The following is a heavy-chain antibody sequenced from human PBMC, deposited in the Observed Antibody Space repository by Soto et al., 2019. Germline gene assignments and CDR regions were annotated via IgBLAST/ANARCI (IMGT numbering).Heavy chain of an antibody. V-gene: IGHV3-23*01. CDR3: AKGLSGSGAYNGFDP. J-gene: IGHJ5*02. D-gene: IGHD3-10*01. CDR1: RFAFSSYA. CDR2: IGGSGHST. Sequence: EVQLLESGGGLVQPGGSLRLSCATSRFAFSSYAMSWVRQAPGKGLEWVSAIGGSGHSTFYADSVRGRFTISRDNSKNTLYLQMDSLRAEDTAFHYCAKGLSGSGAYNGFDPWGQGTLVTVSS.